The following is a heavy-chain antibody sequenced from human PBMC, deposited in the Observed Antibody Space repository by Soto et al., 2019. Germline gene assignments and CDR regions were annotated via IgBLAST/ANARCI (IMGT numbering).Heavy chain of an antibody. CDR1: GFTFSSYA. Sequence: GGSLRLSCAASGFTFSSYAMSWVRQAPGKGLEWVSAISGSGGSTYYADSVKGRFTISRDNSKNTLYLQMNSLRAEDTAVYYCAKEVLRFLEWPGFSSGMDVWGQGTTVTVSS. J-gene: IGHJ6*02. CDR3: AKEVLRFLEWPGFSSGMDV. CDR2: ISGSGGST. V-gene: IGHV3-23*01. D-gene: IGHD3-3*01.